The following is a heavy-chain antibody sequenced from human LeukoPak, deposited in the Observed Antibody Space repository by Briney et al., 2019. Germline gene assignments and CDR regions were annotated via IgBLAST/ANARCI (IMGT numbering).Heavy chain of an antibody. CDR3: ARGYGDLGY. D-gene: IGHD4-17*01. V-gene: IGHV3-23*01. CDR2: ISGSGGST. CDR1: GFTFSSYA. J-gene: IGHJ4*02. Sequence: GGSLRPSCAASGFTFSSYAMSWVRQAPGKGLEWVSAISGSGGSTYYADSVKGRFTISRDNAKNSLYLQMNSLRAEGTAVYYCARGYGDLGYWGQGTLVTVSS.